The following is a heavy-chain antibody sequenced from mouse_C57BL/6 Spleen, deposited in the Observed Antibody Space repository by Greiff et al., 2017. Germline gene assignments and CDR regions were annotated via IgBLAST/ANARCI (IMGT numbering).Heavy chain of an antibody. Sequence: VQLQQSGAELVRPGASVTLSCKASGYTFTDYEMHWVKQTPVHGLEWIGAIDPETGGTAYNQKFKGKAILTADKSSSTAYMELRSLTSEDSAVYYCTRSGDHYFDYGGQGTTLTVSS. J-gene: IGHJ2*01. V-gene: IGHV1-15*01. CDR1: GYTFTDYE. D-gene: IGHD3-2*02. CDR3: TRSGDHYFDY. CDR2: IDPETGGT.